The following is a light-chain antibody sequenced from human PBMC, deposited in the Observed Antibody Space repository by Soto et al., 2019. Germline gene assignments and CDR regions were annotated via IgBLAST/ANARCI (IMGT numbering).Light chain of an antibody. CDR2: KAA. J-gene: IGKJ1*01. CDR1: QSISDW. V-gene: IGKV1-5*03. Sequence: DIQMTQSPSTLSASVGDRVTITCRASQSISDWLAWYQQKPGKAHKLLIYKAAYLESGVPSRFSGRGSDTEFTLTISSLQPDDFASYYCQQYNSYPWTFGQGTKVQIK. CDR3: QQYNSYPWT.